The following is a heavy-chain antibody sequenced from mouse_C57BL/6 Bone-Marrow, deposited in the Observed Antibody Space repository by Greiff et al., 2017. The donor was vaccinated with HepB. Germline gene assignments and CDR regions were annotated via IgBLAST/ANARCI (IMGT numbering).Heavy chain of an antibody. D-gene: IGHD2-3*01. Sequence: EVQGVESGGGLVQPGGSLSLSCAASGFTFTDYYMSWVRQPPGKALEWLGFIRNKANGYTTEYSASVKGRFTISRDNSQSILYLQMNALRAEDSATYYCARYNWLLSWFAHWGQGTLVTVSA. J-gene: IGHJ3*01. V-gene: IGHV7-3*01. CDR3: ARYNWLLSWFAH. CDR2: IRNKANGYTT. CDR1: GFTFTDYY.